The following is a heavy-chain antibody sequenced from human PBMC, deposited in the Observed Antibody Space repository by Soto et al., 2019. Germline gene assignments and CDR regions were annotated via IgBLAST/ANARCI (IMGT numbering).Heavy chain of an antibody. CDR3: AMGGNWLDA. CDR1: GFSFSTYW. D-gene: IGHD1-1*01. CDR2: IDQGGGEK. Sequence: EVQLVESGGGLVQPGGSLRLSCAASGFSFSTYWMAWVRQAPGKGLEWVANIDQGGGEKYYVDSVRGSFTISRDNAKNSLCLQLNSLRAEEGAVSSWAMGGNWLDAWGQGTLVSFSS. V-gene: IGHV3-7*05. J-gene: IGHJ5*02.